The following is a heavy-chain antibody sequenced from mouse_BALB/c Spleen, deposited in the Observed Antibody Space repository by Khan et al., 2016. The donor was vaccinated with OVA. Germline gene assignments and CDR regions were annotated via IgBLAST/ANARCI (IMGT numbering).Heavy chain of an antibody. D-gene: IGHD2-1*01. J-gene: IGHJ2*01. CDR1: GFTFSSYG. CDR3: ARVGIIYYGNYAYYFDY. Sequence: EVELVESGGGLVQPGGSLKLSCAASGFTFSSYGMSWVRQTPAKRLELVATINTNVGSTYYPDSVKGRFTISRANAKNTLYLQMSSLKSEDTAMYYCARVGIIYYGNYAYYFDYWGQGTTLTVSS. CDR2: INTNVGST. V-gene: IGHV5-6-3*01.